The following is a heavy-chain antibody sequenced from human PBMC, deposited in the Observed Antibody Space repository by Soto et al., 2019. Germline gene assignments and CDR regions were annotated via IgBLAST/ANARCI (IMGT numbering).Heavy chain of an antibody. D-gene: IGHD3-3*01. J-gene: IGHJ4*02. Sequence: QVQLQQWGAGLLKPSETLSLTCAVYGGSFSGYYWSWIRQPPGKGLEWIGEINHSGSTNYNPSLKRRVGISLDTSKYHFSLRLSSVAGADKACYYCASVGGRYGVVSDLDYWGQGNLVTVSS. CDR2: INHSGST. CDR3: ASVGGRYGVVSDLDY. CDR1: GGSFSGYY. V-gene: IGHV4-34*01.